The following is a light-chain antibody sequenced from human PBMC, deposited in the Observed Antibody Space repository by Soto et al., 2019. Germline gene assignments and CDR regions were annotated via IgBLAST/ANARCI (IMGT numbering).Light chain of an antibody. CDR1: ESISRH. J-gene: IGKJ5*01. CDR2: AAS. V-gene: IGKV1-39*01. Sequence: DIQMTQSPSSLSASVGDRVTITCRASESISRHLNWYQQKPGKAPKLLIYAASSFKNRVPSSFSGSGSGTDFTLTTSTLPTKDFATDDCQTSYSTPTGTFGQGTRLEIK. CDR3: QTSYSTPTGT.